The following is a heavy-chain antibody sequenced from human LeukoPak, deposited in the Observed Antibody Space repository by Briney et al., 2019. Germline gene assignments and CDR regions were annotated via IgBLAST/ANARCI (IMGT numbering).Heavy chain of an antibody. J-gene: IGHJ6*02. CDR1: GFTFSGSA. CDR3: ARGNRIAVAGPHQYYYYGMDV. Sequence: GGSLRLSCAASGFTFSGSAMHWVRQASGKGLEWVSYISSSGSTIYYADSVKGRFTISRDNAKNSLYLQMNSLRAEDTAVYYCARGNRIAVAGPHQYYYYGMDVWGQGTTVTVSS. D-gene: IGHD6-19*01. CDR2: ISSSGSTI. V-gene: IGHV3-48*03.